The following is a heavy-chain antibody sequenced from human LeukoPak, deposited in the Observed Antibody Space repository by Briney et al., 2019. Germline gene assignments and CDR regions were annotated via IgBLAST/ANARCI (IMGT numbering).Heavy chain of an antibody. V-gene: IGHV3-20*04. CDR3: ARGAYYYDSSGYRDY. J-gene: IGHJ4*02. Sequence: GGSLRLSCAASGFTFDDYGMSWVRQAPGKGLEWVSGINWNGGSTGYADSVKGRFTISRDNAKNSLYLQMNSLRAEDTAVYYCARGAYYYDSSGYRDYWGQGTLVTVSS. D-gene: IGHD3-22*01. CDR2: INWNGGST. CDR1: GFTFDDYG.